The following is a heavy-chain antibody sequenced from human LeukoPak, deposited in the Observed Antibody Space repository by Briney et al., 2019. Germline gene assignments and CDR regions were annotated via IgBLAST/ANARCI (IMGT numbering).Heavy chain of an antibody. V-gene: IGHV4-59*12. CDR3: ARDPSVLLWFGESDYYYGMDV. Sequence: SETLSLTCTVSGGSISSYYWSWIRQPPGKGLEWIGYIYYSGSTNYNPSLKSRVTTSVDTSKNQFSLKLSSVTAADTAVYYCARDPSVLLWFGESDYYYGMDVWGQGTTVTVSS. CDR2: IYYSGST. CDR1: GGSISSYY. D-gene: IGHD3-10*01. J-gene: IGHJ6*02.